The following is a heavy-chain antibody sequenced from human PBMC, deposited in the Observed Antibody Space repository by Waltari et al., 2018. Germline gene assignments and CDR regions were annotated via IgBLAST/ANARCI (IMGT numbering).Heavy chain of an antibody. CDR3: ARDSALCNRINCRGDAFDI. D-gene: IGHD1-1*01. J-gene: IGHJ3*02. CDR2: RKKDGSEK. Sequence: EVQRGESGGGWVQPGGSLRLSCAASGFTFNSYWMSWVRQAPGKGLEWVANRKKDGSEKYYVDAVKGRFTISRDTAKNSLYRQMNSLRAEDTAVYSCARDSALCNRINCRGDAFDIWGQGTMVTVSS. CDR1: GFTFNSYW. V-gene: IGHV3-7*01.